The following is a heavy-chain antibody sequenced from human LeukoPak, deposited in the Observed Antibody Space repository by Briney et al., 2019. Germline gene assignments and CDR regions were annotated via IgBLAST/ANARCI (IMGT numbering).Heavy chain of an antibody. Sequence: SLRLACAASGFTLSMNYTSWVRQAPEKWRGWVSVIYSGGSTDYADSVKGRFIISRDNSKNTVYLQMNSLRAEDTAVYYCARAWFVAFDIWGQGTMVTVPS. CDR3: ARAWFVAFDI. V-gene: IGHV3-66*01. CDR1: GFTLSMNY. CDR2: IYSGGST. J-gene: IGHJ3*02. D-gene: IGHD3-10*01.